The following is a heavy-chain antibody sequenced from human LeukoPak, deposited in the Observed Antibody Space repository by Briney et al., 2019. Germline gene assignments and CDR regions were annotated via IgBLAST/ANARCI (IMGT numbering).Heavy chain of an antibody. V-gene: IGHV1-69*13. CDR3: AREGYYXDSGGYPFDY. Sequence: GASVKVSCKASGGTFSSYAISWVRQAPGQGLEWMGGIIPIFGTANYAQKFQGRVTITADESTSTAYMELSSLRSEDTAVYYCAREGYYXDSGGYPFDYWGQGTLVTVXS. D-gene: IGHD3-22*01. J-gene: IGHJ4*02. CDR2: IIPIFGTA. CDR1: GGTFSSYA.